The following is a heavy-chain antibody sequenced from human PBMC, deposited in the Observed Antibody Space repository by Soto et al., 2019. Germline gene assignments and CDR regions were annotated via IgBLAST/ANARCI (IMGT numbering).Heavy chain of an antibody. Sequence: GGSLKISCKGSGYSFTSYWIGWGRQMPGKGPEWMGIIYPGDSDTRYSPSFQGQVTISADKSISTAYLQWSSLKASDTAMYYCARVGDVVVPAAIPAYYYMDVWGKGTTVTVSS. CDR1: GYSFTSYW. CDR2: IYPGDSDT. CDR3: ARVGDVVVPAAIPAYYYMDV. J-gene: IGHJ6*03. V-gene: IGHV5-51*01. D-gene: IGHD2-2*01.